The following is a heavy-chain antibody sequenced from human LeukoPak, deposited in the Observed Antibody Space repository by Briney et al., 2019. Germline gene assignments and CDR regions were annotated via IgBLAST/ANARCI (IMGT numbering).Heavy chain of an antibody. J-gene: IGHJ5*02. Sequence: SETLSLTCAVYGGSFSGYYWSWIRQPPGKGLEWMGEINHSGSTNYNPSLKSRVTISVDTSKNQFSLKLSSVTAADTAVYYCARVEVVPAGWFDPWGQGTLVTVSS. V-gene: IGHV4-34*01. CDR1: GGSFSGYY. CDR2: INHSGST. D-gene: IGHD2-15*01. CDR3: ARVEVVPAGWFDP.